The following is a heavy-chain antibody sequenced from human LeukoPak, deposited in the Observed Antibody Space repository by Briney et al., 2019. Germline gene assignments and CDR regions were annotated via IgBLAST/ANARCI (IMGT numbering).Heavy chain of an antibody. CDR1: GFTFSNYE. Sequence: GGSLRLSCAASGFTFSNYEMNWVRQAPGKGLEWVSYISGRGDVTYYADSVKGRFTISRDNAKNSLYLQMNSLRAEDTAVYYCARPYYVAANYYFDYWGQGTLVTVSS. D-gene: IGHD1-26*01. V-gene: IGHV3-48*03. CDR3: ARPYYVAANYYFDY. J-gene: IGHJ4*02. CDR2: ISGRGDVT.